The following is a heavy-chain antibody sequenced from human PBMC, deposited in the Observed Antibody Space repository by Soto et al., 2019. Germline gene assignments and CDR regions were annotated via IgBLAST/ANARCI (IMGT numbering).Heavy chain of an antibody. CDR3: ARDYFDSSDYTTNWFDP. D-gene: IGHD3-22*01. J-gene: IGHJ5*02. V-gene: IGHV4-39*01. CDR1: GDSISNSRFY. CDR2: IYHTGNA. Sequence: QLQLKESGPGLVKSSETLSLTCSVSGDSISNSRFYWAWIRQPPGEGLEWIGSIYHTGNAYYNPSLKSRVTIFVDTSKNQFSRKWPSVTAAYTALYYCARDYFDSSDYTTNWFDPWGQGALVTVSS.